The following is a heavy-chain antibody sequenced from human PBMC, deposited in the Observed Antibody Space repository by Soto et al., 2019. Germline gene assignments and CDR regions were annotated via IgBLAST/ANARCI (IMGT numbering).Heavy chain of an antibody. Sequence: PGKGPERVPYIISRGSTIYYADSVKGRFTISRDNAKNSLYLQMNSLRAKDTAVYYRAREIGAEGKELYYYYGMDVWGQGTKVTVYS. D-gene: IGHD1-26*01. J-gene: IGHJ6*01. V-gene: IGHV3-11*01. CDR3: AREIGAEGKELYYYYGMDV. CDR2: IISRGSTI.